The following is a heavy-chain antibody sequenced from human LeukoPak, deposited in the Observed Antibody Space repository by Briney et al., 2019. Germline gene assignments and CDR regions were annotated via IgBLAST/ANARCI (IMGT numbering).Heavy chain of an antibody. J-gene: IGHJ5*02. D-gene: IGHD3-16*01. V-gene: IGHV3-23*01. CDR1: GFTFSSHG. Sequence: GGSLRLSCAASGFTFSSHGMNWVRQAPGKGLEWVSGITGSGGNRYYADSVRGRFTISRDNSKNTLYLQMNSLRAEDTAVYYCAKDDNYIRFLSWGQGTLVTVSS. CDR3: AKDDNYIRFLS. CDR2: ITGSGGNR.